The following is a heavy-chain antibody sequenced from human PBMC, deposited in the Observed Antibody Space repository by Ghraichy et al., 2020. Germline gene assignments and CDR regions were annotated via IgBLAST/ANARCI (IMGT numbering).Heavy chain of an antibody. V-gene: IGHV4-4*02. D-gene: IGHD4-17*01. CDR1: GGSISSNNW. J-gene: IGHJ4*02. CDR2: IYHSGST. Sequence: SETLSLTCAVSGGSISSNNWWSWVRQPPGKGLEWIGEIYHSGSTNYNPSLKSRVTISVDKSKNQFSLKLSSVTAADTAVYYCASITLTTGRYYDYWGQGTLVTVSS. CDR3: ASITLTTGRYYDY.